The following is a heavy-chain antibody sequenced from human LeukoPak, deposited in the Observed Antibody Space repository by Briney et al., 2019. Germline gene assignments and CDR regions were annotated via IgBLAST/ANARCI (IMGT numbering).Heavy chain of an antibody. CDR3: ACPHYYDSSGYDY. Sequence: SETLSLTCAVYGGSFSGYYWSWIRQPPGKGLEWIGEINHSGSTNYNPSLKSRVTLSVDTSKNQFSLKLSSVTAADTAVYYCACPHYYDSSGYDYWGQGTLVTVSS. V-gene: IGHV4-34*01. J-gene: IGHJ4*02. CDR2: INHSGST. CDR1: GGSFSGYY. D-gene: IGHD3-22*01.